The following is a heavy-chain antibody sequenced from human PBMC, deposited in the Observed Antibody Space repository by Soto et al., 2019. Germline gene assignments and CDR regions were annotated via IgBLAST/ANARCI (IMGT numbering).Heavy chain of an antibody. V-gene: IGHV3-53*02. CDR1: GFTVSDNY. Sequence: EVHLVETGGALIQPGGPLRLSCAASGFTVSDNYMTWVRQAPGKGLEWVSVLYSAGNAYYADSVQGRFTISRDDSKNTLYLQMNRLRAEDTAVYYCARDKGGGWYYFDSWGQGTLVTVSS. CDR3: ARDKGGGWYYFDS. J-gene: IGHJ4*02. CDR2: LYSAGNA. D-gene: IGHD6-19*01.